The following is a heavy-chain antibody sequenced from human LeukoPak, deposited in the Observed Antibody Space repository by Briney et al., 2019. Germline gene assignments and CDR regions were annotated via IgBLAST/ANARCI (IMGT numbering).Heavy chain of an antibody. CDR1: GSHFTSYW. J-gene: IGHJ4*02. CDR2: IYPGDSDT. V-gene: IGHV5-51*01. D-gene: IGHD1-26*01. Sequence: PGASLEISSKGSGSHFTSYWIGWVRPLPGKGLEWMGIIYPGDSDTRYSPSFQGQVTISADKSISTAYLRWSSLKASDTAMYYCARPINSGSYDYWGQGTLVTVSS. CDR3: ARPINSGSYDY.